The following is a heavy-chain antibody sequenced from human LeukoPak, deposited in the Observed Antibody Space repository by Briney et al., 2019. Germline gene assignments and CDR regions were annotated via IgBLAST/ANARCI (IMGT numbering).Heavy chain of an antibody. D-gene: IGHD6-19*01. CDR1: GGSISSSSYY. J-gene: IGHJ4*02. CDR2: IYYSGST. V-gene: IGHV4-39*01. CDR3: ARPGAVASTGDFDY. Sequence: SETLSLTCTVSGGSISSSSYYWVWIRQPPGKGLEWIGSIYYSGSTYYNPSLKSRVTISVDTSKNQFSLKLSSVAAADTAVYYCARPGAVASTGDFDYWGEGTLVTVSS.